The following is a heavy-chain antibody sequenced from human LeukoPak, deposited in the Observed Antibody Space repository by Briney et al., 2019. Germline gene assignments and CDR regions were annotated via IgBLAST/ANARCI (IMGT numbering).Heavy chain of an antibody. J-gene: IGHJ4*02. D-gene: IGHD6-13*01. V-gene: IGHV4-34*01. CDR1: GGSFSGYY. Sequence: SETLSLTCAVYGGSFSGYYGSWIRQPPGKGLEWIGEINHSGSTNYNPSLKSRVTISVDTSKNQFSLRLSSVTAADTAVYYCARVTGYMTEDYFDYWGQGTLITVSS. CDR3: ARVTGYMTEDYFDY. CDR2: INHSGST.